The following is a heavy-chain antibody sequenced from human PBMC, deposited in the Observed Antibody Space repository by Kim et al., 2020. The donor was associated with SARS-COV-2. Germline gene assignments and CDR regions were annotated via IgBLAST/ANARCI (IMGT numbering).Heavy chain of an antibody. CDR3: ARDRGSGSYYLNYYYYGMDV. D-gene: IGHD3-10*01. J-gene: IGHJ6*02. Sequence: GRFTISRDNAKNSLYLQLSSLRAEDTAVYYCARDRGSGSYYLNYYYYGMDVWGQGTTVTVSS. V-gene: IGHV3-11*06.